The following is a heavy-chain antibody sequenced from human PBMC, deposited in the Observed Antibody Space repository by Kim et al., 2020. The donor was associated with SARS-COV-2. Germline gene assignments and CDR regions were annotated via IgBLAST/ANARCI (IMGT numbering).Heavy chain of an antibody. D-gene: IGHD3-22*01. Sequence: SETLSLTCSVSGDSINSIDCCWIRLPQSTGMGLQWIGAYCCRRNTYYTPTLRIRLTMYLDTSKNQFTLTPTSVTAADTALYSCAGHVYFYGSCGFFFYY. V-gene: IGHV4-39*01. J-gene: IGHJ6*01. CDR3: AGHVYFYGSCGFFFYY. CDR2: YCCRRNT. CDR1: GDSINSIDCC.